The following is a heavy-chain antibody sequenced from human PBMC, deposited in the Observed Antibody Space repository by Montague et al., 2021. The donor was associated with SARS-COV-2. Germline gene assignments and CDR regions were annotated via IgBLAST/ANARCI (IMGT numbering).Heavy chain of an antibody. J-gene: IGHJ6*03. D-gene: IGHD3-10*01. V-gene: IGHV4-34*01. CDR2: IHHGGST. Sequence: SETLSLTCAVHGGSFSTYSWNWIRQPPGKGLEWIGEIHHGGSTNYNPSLKSRVTISADTSKNQFSLKLPSVAAADTAVYYCARLGDGVVPSPILGVGPYYSYYSMDVWGKGTTVTVSS. CDR3: ARLGDGVVPSPILGVGPYYSYYSMDV. CDR1: GGSFSTYS.